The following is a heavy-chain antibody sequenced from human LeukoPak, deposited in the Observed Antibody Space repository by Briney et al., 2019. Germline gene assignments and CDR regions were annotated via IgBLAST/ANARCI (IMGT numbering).Heavy chain of an antibody. V-gene: IGHV3-53*01. J-gene: IGHJ4*02. CDR1: GFTVSSNS. Sequence: GGSLRLSCTVSGFTVSSNSMSWVRQAPGKGLEWVSFIYSDNTHYSNSVKGRFTISRDNSKNTLYLQMNSLRVEDTAVYFCARRAGAYSHPYDYWGQGTLVTVSS. D-gene: IGHD4/OR15-4a*01. CDR2: IYSDNT. CDR3: ARRAGAYSHPYDY.